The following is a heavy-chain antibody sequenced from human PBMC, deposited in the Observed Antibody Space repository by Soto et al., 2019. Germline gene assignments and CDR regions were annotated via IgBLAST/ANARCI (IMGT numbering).Heavy chain of an antibody. CDR3: ARDQGLWLGELGAPLAFDT. D-gene: IGHD3-10*01. Sequence: QVQLVESGGGVVQPGLSLTLSCAASGFAFNDYAIHWVRQAPGKGLAWVAVMSQNVDSEYYADSVKGRFTISRDNSKNTVYLQMNSLRTEDTAVYYCARDQGLWLGELGAPLAFDTWGPGTLFSVSS. J-gene: IGHJ4*02. V-gene: IGHV3-30*03. CDR2: MSQNVDSE. CDR1: GFAFNDYA.